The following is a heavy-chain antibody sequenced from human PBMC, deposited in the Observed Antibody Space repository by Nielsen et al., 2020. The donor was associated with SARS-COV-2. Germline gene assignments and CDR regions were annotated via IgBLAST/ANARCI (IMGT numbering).Heavy chain of an antibody. CDR1: GFIFGDYY. V-gene: IGHV3-11*06. D-gene: IGHD6-13*01. CDR3: TKGAQLGDY. J-gene: IGHJ4*02. Sequence: GESLKISCAASGFIFGDYYMSWVRQAPGKGLEWVAYISSVSSYIEYADSVKGRFTISTDLSNNTLYLQMNSLRVEDTAIYYCTKGAQLGDYWGQGTLVTVSS. CDR2: ISSVSSYI.